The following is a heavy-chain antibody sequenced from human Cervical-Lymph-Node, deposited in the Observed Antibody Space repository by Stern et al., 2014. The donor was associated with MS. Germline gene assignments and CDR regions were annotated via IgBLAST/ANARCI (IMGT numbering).Heavy chain of an antibody. J-gene: IGHJ3*02. CDR3: AREGYSSSYDAFDI. Sequence: QVQLQESGPGLVKPSGTLSLTCAVSGGSISSSNWWSWVRQPPGKGLEWIGEIYPSGSTNYNPSLKSRVPISGDKSKNQFSLKLSPVTAADTAVYYCAREGYSSSYDAFDIWGQGTMVTVSS. V-gene: IGHV4-4*02. CDR2: IYPSGST. CDR1: GGSISSSNW. D-gene: IGHD6-6*01.